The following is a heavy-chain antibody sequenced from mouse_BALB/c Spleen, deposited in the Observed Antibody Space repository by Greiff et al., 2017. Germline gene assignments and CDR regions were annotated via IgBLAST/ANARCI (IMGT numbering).Heavy chain of an antibody. J-gene: IGHJ4*01. V-gene: IGHV1S137*01. D-gene: IGHD2-4*01. CDR2: ISTYYGDA. Sequence: QVQLKESGAELVRPGVSVKISCKGSGYTFTDYAMHWVKQSHAKSLEWIGVISTYYGDASYNQKFKGKATMTVDKSSSTAYMELARLTSEDSAIYYCARGGLRYAMDYWGQGTSVTVSS. CDR1: GYTFTDYA. CDR3: ARGGLRYAMDY.